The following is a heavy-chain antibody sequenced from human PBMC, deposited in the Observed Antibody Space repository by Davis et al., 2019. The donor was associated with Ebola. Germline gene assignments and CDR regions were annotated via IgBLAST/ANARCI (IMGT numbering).Heavy chain of an antibody. D-gene: IGHD4-17*01. V-gene: IGHV1-69*02. CDR2: IIPILGIA. CDR3: ATESDYLNANDY. Sequence: AASVKVSCKASGGTFSSYTISWVRQAPGQGLEWMGRIIPILGIANYAQKFQGRVTITADKSTSTAYMELSSLRSEDTAVYYCATESDYLNANDYWGQGTLVTVSS. J-gene: IGHJ4*02. CDR1: GGTFSSYT.